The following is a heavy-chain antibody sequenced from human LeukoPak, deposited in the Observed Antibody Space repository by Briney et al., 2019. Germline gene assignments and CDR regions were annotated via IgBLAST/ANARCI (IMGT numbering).Heavy chain of an antibody. J-gene: IGHJ6*02. CDR3: ARHRGDDYSNYLYYYYGMDV. Sequence: SETLSLTCTVSGGSISSSRYYWGWIRQPPGKGLEWIGRLYYSGSTYYNPSLKSRVTISVDTSKNQFSLKLSSVTAADTAVYYCARHRGDDYSNYLYYYYGMDVWGQGTTVTVSS. V-gene: IGHV4-39*01. D-gene: IGHD4-11*01. CDR2: LYYSGST. CDR1: GGSISSSRYY.